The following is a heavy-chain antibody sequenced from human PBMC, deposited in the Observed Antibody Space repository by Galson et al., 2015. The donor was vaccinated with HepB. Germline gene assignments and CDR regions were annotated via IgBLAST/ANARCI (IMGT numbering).Heavy chain of an antibody. J-gene: IGHJ6*02. CDR3: ARDVYDILTGYYKEGLSEFCGMDV. CDR1: GGTFSSYA. Sequence: SVKVSCKASGGTFSSYAISWVRQAPGQGLEWMGGIIPIFGTANYAQKFQGRVTITADKSTSTAYMELSSLRSEDTAVYYCARDVYDILTGYYKEGLSEFCGMDVWGQGTTVTVSS. D-gene: IGHD3-9*01. CDR2: IIPIFGTA. V-gene: IGHV1-69*06.